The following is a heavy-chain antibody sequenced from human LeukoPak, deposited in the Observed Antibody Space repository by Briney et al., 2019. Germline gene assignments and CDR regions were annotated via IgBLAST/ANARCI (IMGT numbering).Heavy chain of an antibody. Sequence: ASVKVSCKASGYTFTGYYMHWVRQAPGQGLEWMGWINPNSGCTNYAQKFQGRVTMTRDTSISTAYMELSRLRSDDTAVYYCARGPYYYDSSGYLFDYWGQGTLVTVSS. J-gene: IGHJ4*02. CDR1: GYTFTGYY. V-gene: IGHV1-2*02. CDR2: INPNSGCT. CDR3: ARGPYYYDSSGYLFDY. D-gene: IGHD3-22*01.